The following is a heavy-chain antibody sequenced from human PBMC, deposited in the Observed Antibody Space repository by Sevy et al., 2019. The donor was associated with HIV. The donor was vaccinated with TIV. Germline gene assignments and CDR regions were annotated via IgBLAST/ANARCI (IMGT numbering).Heavy chain of an antibody. V-gene: IGHV3-48*01. J-gene: IGHJ4*02. CDR3: ARVTGTTLRYYFDY. CDR2: ISSSSSTI. Sequence: GGSLRLSCAASGFTFSSYSMNWVRQAPGKGLEWVSYISSSSSTIYYADSVKGRFTISRDNAKNSLYLQMNSLRAEDKAVYYCARVTGTTLRYYFDYWGQGTLVTVSS. CDR1: GFTFSSYS. D-gene: IGHD1-7*01.